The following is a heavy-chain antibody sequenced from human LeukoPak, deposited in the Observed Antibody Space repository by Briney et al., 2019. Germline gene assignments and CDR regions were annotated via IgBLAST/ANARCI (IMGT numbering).Heavy chain of an antibody. D-gene: IGHD3-10*01. J-gene: IGHJ6*03. CDR1: GYTFTSYG. CDR2: ISAYNGNT. V-gene: IGHV1-18*01. Sequence: ASVKVSCKASGYTFTSYGISWVRQAPGQGLEWMGWISAYNGNTNYAQKLQGRVTMTTDTSTSTAYMELRSLRSDDTAVYYCARVRWFGDIIANYYYYYTDVWGKGTTVTVSS. CDR3: ARVRWFGDIIANYYYYYTDV.